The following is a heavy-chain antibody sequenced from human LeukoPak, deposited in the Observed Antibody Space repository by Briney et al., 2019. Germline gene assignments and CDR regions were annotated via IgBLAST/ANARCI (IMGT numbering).Heavy chain of an antibody. J-gene: IGHJ4*02. D-gene: IGHD3-9*01. CDR1: GFNFSRYD. V-gene: IGHV3-30*02. CDR3: ASSAYDILTGYYTFFDY. CDR2: IRYDGSNK. Sequence: GGSLRLSCAASGFNFSRYDMHWVRQAPGKGLEWVAFIRYDGSNKYYADSVKGRFNISRDNFKNTSYLQMNSLRVEDTAVYYCASSAYDILTGYYTFFDYWGQGTLVTVSS.